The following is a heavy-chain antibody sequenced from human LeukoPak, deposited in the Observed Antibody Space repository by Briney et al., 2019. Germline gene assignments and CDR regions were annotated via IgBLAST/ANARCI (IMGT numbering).Heavy chain of an antibody. J-gene: IGHJ3*02. V-gene: IGHV3-23*01. CDR2: ISGSGGST. D-gene: IGHD2-2*01. CDR1: GFTFSSYA. CDR3: AREIVVPAAIYGAFDI. Sequence: GGSLRLSCAASGFTFSSYAMSWVRQAPGKGLEWVSAISGSGGSTYYADSVKGRFTISRDNSKNTLYLQMNSLRAEDTAVYYCAREIVVPAAIYGAFDIWGQGTMVTVSS.